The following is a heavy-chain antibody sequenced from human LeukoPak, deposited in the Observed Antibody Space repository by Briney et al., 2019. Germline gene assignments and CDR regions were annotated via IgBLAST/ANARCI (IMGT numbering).Heavy chain of an antibody. J-gene: IGHJ6*03. CDR1: GFTFSSYS. Sequence: AGGSLRLSCAASGFTFSSYSMNWVRQAPGKGLEWVSYISSSSSTIYYADSVKGRFTISRDNAKNSLYLQMNSLRGDDTAVYYCAKSYSYYHMDDWGKGTSVTVSS. CDR3: AKSYSYYHMDD. CDR2: ISSSSSTI. V-gene: IGHV3-48*01.